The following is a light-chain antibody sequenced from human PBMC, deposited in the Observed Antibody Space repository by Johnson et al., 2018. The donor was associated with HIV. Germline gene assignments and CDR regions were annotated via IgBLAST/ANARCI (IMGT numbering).Light chain of an antibody. CDR3: GTWASSLSGYV. CDR1: SSNIGNKY. J-gene: IGLJ1*01. Sequence: QSVLTQPPSVSAAPRQKVTISCSGSSSNIGNKYVFWYQQLPGTAPKLLIYDNTKRPSGIPDRFSGSKSGTSATLGITGLQTGDEAEYYCGTWASSLSGYVFGPGTKVTVL. V-gene: IGLV1-51*01. CDR2: DNT.